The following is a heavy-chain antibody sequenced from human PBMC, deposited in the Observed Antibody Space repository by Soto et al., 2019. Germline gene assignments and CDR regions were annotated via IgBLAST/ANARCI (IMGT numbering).Heavy chain of an antibody. Sequence: QVQLVESGGGVVQPGRSLRLSCAASGFTFSSYGMHWVRQAPGKGLEWVAVIWYDGSNKYYADSVKGRFTISRDNSKNTLYLQMNSLRAEDTAVYYCARGARITIFGGTRRQNNWFDPWGQGTLVTVSS. D-gene: IGHD3-3*01. CDR3: ARGARITIFGGTRRQNNWFDP. J-gene: IGHJ5*02. V-gene: IGHV3-33*01. CDR1: GFTFSSYG. CDR2: IWYDGSNK.